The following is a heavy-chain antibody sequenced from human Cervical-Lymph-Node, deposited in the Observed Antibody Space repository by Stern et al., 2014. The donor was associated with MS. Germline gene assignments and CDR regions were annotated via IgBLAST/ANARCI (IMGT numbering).Heavy chain of an antibody. Sequence: AQLEESGAEVKKPGSSVKVSCKASGGTFSSYAISWVRQAPGQGLEWMGGSIPIFGTANYAQKFQGRVTITADESTSTAYMELSSLRSEDTAVYYCAGGYSYGYAFDYWGQGTLVTVSS. V-gene: IGHV1-69*01. CDR1: GGTFSSYA. J-gene: IGHJ4*02. CDR3: AGGYSYGYAFDY. CDR2: SIPIFGTA. D-gene: IGHD5-18*01.